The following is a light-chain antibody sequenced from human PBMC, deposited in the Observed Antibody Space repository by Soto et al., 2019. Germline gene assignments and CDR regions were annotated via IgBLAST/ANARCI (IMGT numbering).Light chain of an antibody. CDR2: AAS. CDR1: QGISSY. J-gene: IGKJ4*01. CDR3: QQPNGLT. V-gene: IGKV1-9*01. Sequence: DIQLTQSPSFLSASVGDRVTITCWASQGISSYLAWYQQKPGKAPKLLIYAASTLQSGVPSRFSGSGSGTEVTLTISSLQPEDFATYYCQQPNGLTFGGGPKVEIK.